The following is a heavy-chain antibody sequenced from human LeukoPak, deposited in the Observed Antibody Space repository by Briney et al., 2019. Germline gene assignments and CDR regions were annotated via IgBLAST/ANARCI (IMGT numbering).Heavy chain of an antibody. Sequence: GGSLRLSCAASGFTFSDYYMSWIRQAPGKGLEWLSYISGSGNDINYADSVKGRFTVSRDNAKSALYLQMNSLRVEDAAVYYCAKQHQININYFDSWGQGTLVTVSS. V-gene: IGHV3-11*04. CDR2: ISGSGNDI. D-gene: IGHD1/OR15-1a*01. CDR3: AKQHQININYFDS. CDR1: GFTFSDYY. J-gene: IGHJ4*02.